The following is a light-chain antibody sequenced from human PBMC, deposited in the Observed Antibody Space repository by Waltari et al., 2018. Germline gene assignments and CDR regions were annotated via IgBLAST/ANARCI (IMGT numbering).Light chain of an antibody. CDR2: GAS. Sequence: DIQMTQSPSSVSASVGDRVTITCRASQDIISWLAWYQQKPGKAPKLLIFGASTLQTGVPSRFSGSGSGTEFTLTISSLQAEDFATYFCLQGKRFPRTFGGGTKVEIK. J-gene: IGKJ4*01. CDR3: LQGKRFPRT. V-gene: IGKV1-12*01. CDR1: QDIISW.